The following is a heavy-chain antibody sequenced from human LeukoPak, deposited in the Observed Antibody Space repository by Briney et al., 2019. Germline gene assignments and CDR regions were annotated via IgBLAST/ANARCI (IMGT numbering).Heavy chain of an antibody. J-gene: IGHJ4*02. D-gene: IGHD3-3*01. CDR3: ARVRSGYYIDY. CDR1: GFTFSSYD. Sequence: PGGSLRLSCAAAGFTFSSYDMNWVRQAPGKGLEWVSYISRSGSTIYYADSVRGRFTISRDNAKNSLHLQMNSLRAEDTAVYYCARVRSGYYIDYWGQGTLVTVSS. CDR2: ISRSGSTI. V-gene: IGHV3-48*03.